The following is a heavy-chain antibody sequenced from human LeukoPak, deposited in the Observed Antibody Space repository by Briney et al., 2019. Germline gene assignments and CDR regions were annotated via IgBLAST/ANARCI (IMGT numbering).Heavy chain of an antibody. D-gene: IGHD4-11*01. CDR3: ATDSYSKGDY. CDR1: GFTFSNYW. J-gene: IGHJ4*02. V-gene: IGHV3-7*05. Sequence: PGGSLRLSCAASGFTFSNYWMSWVRQAPGKGLEWVPTIKQDGSENNYVGSVKGRFTISRDNAKSLLYLQMNSLRAEDTALYYCATDSYSKGDYWGQGTLVTVSS. CDR2: IKQDGSEN.